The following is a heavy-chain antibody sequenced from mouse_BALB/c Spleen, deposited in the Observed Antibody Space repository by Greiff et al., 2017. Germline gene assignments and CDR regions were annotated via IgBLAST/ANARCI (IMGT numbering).Heavy chain of an antibody. CDR3: TRGDYGYDEGYYFDY. CDR1: GYTFTSYY. J-gene: IGHJ2*01. CDR2: INPSNGGT. D-gene: IGHD2-2*01. V-gene: IGHV1S81*02. Sequence: QVQLQQPGAELVKPGASVKLSCKASGYTFTSYYMYWVKQRPGQGLEWIGGINPSNGGTNFNEKFKSKATLTVDKSSSTAYMQLSSLTSEDSAVYYCTRGDYGYDEGYYFDYWGQGTTLTVSS.